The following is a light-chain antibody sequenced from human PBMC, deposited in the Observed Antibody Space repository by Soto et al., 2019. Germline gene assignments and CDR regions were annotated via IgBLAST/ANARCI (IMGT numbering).Light chain of an antibody. CDR2: ENN. CDR3: GTWDSNPRVGV. V-gene: IGLV1-51*01. CDR1: TANIGSNY. J-gene: IGLJ2*01. Sequence: QSVLTQPPSVSAAPGQKVTISCSGTTANIGSNYVSWYLQISGTAPQFLIYENNKRPSGIPDRFSGSKSGTSATLDITGLQTGDEADYYCGTWDSNPRVGVFGGGTKLTVL.